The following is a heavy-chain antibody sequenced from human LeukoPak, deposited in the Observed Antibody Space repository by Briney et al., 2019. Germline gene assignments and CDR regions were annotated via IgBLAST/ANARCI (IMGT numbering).Heavy chain of an antibody. CDR3: ARGQSEAVAQQEVEADYYFDY. Sequence: SETLSLTCTVSGGSISSYYWSWIRQPPGKGLEWIGYIYYSGSTNYNPSLKSRVTISVDTSKNQFSLKLSSVTAADTAVYYCARGQSEAVAQQEVEADYYFDYWGQGTLVTVSS. CDR2: IYYSGST. V-gene: IGHV4-59*01. D-gene: IGHD6-19*01. J-gene: IGHJ4*02. CDR1: GGSISSYY.